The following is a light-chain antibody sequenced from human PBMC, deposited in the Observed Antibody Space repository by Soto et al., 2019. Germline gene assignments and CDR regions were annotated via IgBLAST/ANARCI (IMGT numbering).Light chain of an antibody. J-gene: IGKJ4*01. Sequence: EIGLTQSRATLSLSPGERATRTCRASQSVSSYLAWYQQKPGQAPRLLIYDASNRATGIPARFSGSGSGTDFTLTISSLEPEDFAVYYCQQRSNWPLTFGGGTKVEIK. CDR1: QSVSSY. CDR2: DAS. V-gene: IGKV3-11*01. CDR3: QQRSNWPLT.